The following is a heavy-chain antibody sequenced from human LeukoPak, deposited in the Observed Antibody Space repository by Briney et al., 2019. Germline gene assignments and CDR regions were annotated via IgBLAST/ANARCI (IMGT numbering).Heavy chain of an antibody. Sequence: PSQTLSLTCTVSGGSISSGSYYWSWIRQPPGKGLEWIGYIYYSGSTNYNPSLKSRVTISVDTSKNQFSLKLSSVTAADTAVYYCAREGSGNTGGFDYWGQGTLVTVSS. V-gene: IGHV4-61*01. CDR1: GGSISSGSYY. J-gene: IGHJ4*02. D-gene: IGHD1-26*01. CDR2: IYYSGST. CDR3: AREGSGNTGGFDY.